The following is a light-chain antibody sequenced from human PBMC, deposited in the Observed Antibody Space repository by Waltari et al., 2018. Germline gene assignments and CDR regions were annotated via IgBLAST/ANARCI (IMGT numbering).Light chain of an antibody. Sequence: DIQLTQSPSYLSASVGDRVTITCRASQTLTTYLNWYQQRPGTALKFLIYAASNLETGVPARFSGGGSGTDFTLTISGLQPDDFATYYCQQSKEVPFTFGQGTKLEIK. CDR1: QTLTTY. V-gene: IGKV1-39*01. J-gene: IGKJ2*01. CDR2: AAS. CDR3: QQSKEVPFT.